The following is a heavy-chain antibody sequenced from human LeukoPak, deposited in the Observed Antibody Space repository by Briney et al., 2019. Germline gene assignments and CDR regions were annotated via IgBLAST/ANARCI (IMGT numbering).Heavy chain of an antibody. J-gene: IGHJ4*02. V-gene: IGHV3-74*01. D-gene: IGHD3-3*01. CDR3: AGGGGFWSGYHDY. Sequence: GGSLRLSCAASGFTFSSYSMNWVRQAPGKGLVWVSRIKTDGTSPSYVDSVKGRFTISRDNAKNTLYLQMNSLRAEDTAVYYCAGGGGFWSGYHDYWGQGTLVTVSS. CDR2: IKTDGTSP. CDR1: GFTFSSYS.